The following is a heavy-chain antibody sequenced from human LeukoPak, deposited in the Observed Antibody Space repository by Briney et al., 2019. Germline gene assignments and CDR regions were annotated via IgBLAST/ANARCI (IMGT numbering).Heavy chain of an antibody. D-gene: IGHD3-10*01. Sequence: GGSLRLSCAASGFTFSSYGMHWVRQAPGKGLEWVAFIRYDGSNKYYADSVKGRSTISRDNSKNTLYLQMNSLRAEDTAVYYCAKDRITMVRGAHDYWGQGTLVTVSS. CDR3: AKDRITMVRGAHDY. V-gene: IGHV3-30*02. CDR2: IRYDGSNK. CDR1: GFTFSSYG. J-gene: IGHJ4*02.